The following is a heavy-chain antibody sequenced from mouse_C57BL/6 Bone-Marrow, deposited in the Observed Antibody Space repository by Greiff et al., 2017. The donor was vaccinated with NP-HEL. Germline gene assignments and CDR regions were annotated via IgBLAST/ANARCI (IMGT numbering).Heavy chain of an antibody. CDR1: GYAFSSYW. CDR2: IYPGDGDT. D-gene: IGHD1-1*01. Sequence: QVQLQQSGAELVKPGASVKISCKASGYAFSSYWMNWVKQRPGKGLEWIGQIYPGDGDTNYNGKFKGKATLTADKSSSTAYMKLSSLTSEDSAVYFCARSCYGSSLDYWGQGTTLTVSS. V-gene: IGHV1-80*01. CDR3: ARSCYGSSLDY. J-gene: IGHJ2*01.